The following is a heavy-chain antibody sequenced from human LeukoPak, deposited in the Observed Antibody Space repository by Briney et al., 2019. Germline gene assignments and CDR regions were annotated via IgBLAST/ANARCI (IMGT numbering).Heavy chain of an antibody. J-gene: IGHJ4*02. CDR2: ISPAGETT. D-gene: IGHD3-10*01. Sequence: GGSLRLSCAASGFTFSSISMNWVRQAPGKGLEWVSSISPAGETTYHADSVKGRFTTSRDNAKSSLYLQMNSLRAEDTAVYYCTRDLPVPSLVRGIIIYGLIDYWGQGTLVTVSS. CDR1: GFTFSSIS. V-gene: IGHV3-21*06. CDR3: TRDLPVPSLVRGIIIYGLIDY.